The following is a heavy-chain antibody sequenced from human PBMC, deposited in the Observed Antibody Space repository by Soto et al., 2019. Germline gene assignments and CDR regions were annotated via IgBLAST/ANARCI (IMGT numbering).Heavy chain of an antibody. Sequence: SETLSLTCSVSGASIRSYYWRWIRQPPGKGLEWIGYVYSSDYTRYSSSLKSRVTISVDTSKSQFSLRLSSVTAADTAVYYCASSGGNPEDFLYYNGIDVWGQGTTVTVSS. V-gene: IGHV4-59*01. J-gene: IGHJ6*02. CDR1: GASIRSYY. D-gene: IGHD2-15*01. CDR2: VYSSDYT. CDR3: ASSGGNPEDFLYYNGIDV.